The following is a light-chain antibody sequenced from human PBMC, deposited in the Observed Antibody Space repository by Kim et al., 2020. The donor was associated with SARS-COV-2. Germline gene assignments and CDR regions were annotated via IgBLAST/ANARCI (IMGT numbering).Light chain of an antibody. V-gene: IGKV1-6*01. J-gene: IGKJ2*01. CDR2: AAT. Sequence: SASVGDRVTITCRASQGITNDLGWYQQKAGKAPKLLIYAATNLQSGVPSRFSGSGSGTHFTLSIDSLQPEDFATYYGLQNYNYPPTFGQGTKLEI. CDR3: LQNYNYPPT. CDR1: QGITND.